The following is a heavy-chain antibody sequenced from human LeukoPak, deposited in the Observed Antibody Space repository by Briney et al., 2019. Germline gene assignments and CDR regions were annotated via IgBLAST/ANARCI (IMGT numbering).Heavy chain of an antibody. CDR1: GYTFTSYR. J-gene: IGHJ4*02. V-gene: IGHV1-18*01. Sequence: ASVKVSCKASGYTFTSYRISWVRQAPGQGLEWMGLISAYNGNTNYAQKLKGRVTMTTDTSTSTAYMELRSLRSDDTAVYYCARGVFTMVRGALSYYFDYWGQGTLVTVSS. D-gene: IGHD3-10*01. CDR3: ARGVFTMVRGALSYYFDY. CDR2: ISAYNGNT.